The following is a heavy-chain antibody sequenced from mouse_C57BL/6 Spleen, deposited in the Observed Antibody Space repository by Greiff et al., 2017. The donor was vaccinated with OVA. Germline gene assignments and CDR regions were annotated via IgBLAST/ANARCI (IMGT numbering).Heavy chain of an antibody. CDR3: ASFYYDYDRDY. CDR2: ISYDGSN. Sequence: DVKLQESGPGLVKPSQSLSLTCSVTGYSITSGYYWNWIRQFPGNKLEWMGYISYDGSNNYNPSLKNRISITRDTSKNQFFLKLNSVTTEDTATYYCASFYYDYDRDYWGQGTTLTVSS. J-gene: IGHJ2*01. CDR1: GYSITSGYY. V-gene: IGHV3-6*01. D-gene: IGHD2-4*01.